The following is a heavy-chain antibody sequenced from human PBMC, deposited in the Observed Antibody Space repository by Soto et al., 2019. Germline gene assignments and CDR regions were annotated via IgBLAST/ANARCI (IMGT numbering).Heavy chain of an antibody. D-gene: IGHD3-10*01. CDR3: ARGYYYGSGRPTPGGMDV. V-gene: IGHV1-18*01. J-gene: IGHJ6*02. CDR2: ISTYTGNT. CDR1: GYTFTNYD. Sequence: GXSVKVSCKASGYTFTNYDINWVRQAPGQGLEWMGWISTYTGNTNYAQKLQGRVTMTTDTSTSTAYMELRSLRSDDTAVYYCARGYYYGSGRPTPGGMDVWGQGTTVTVSS.